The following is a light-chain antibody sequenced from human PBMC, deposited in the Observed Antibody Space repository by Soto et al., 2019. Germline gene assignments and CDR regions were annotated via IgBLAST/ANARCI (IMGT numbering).Light chain of an antibody. CDR3: QQRSNWPWT. CDR2: DES. V-gene: IGKV3-11*01. Sequence: ELVMTQSPATLSVSPGERSTLSCRASQSVSSYLAWYQQKPGQAPRILIYDESNRVTGIPDRLSGSGSGTDLNLTISSLEPEDFAVYYCQQRSNWPWTCGQGTKVDIK. J-gene: IGKJ1*01. CDR1: QSVSSY.